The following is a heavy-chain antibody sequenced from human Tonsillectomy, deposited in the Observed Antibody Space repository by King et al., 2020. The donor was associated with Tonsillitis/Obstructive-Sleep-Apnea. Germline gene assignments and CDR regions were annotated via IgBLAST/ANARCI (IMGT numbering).Heavy chain of an antibody. D-gene: IGHD6-19*01. J-gene: IGHJ3*02. Sequence: VQLVESGAEVKKPGESLKISCKGSGYSFTSYWIGWVRQMPGKGLEWMGIIYPGDSDTRYSPSFQGQVTISADKSISTAYLQWSSLKASDTAMYYCARPTGSGGWSEYSLAFDIWGQGTMVTVSS. V-gene: IGHV5-51*01. CDR3: ARPTGSGGWSEYSLAFDI. CDR2: IYPGDSDT. CDR1: GYSFTSYW.